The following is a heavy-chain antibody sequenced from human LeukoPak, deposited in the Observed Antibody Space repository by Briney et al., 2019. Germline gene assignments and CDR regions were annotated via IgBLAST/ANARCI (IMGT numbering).Heavy chain of an antibody. CDR3: AKDLTRWLRLVWNV. D-gene: IGHD5-12*01. CDR1: GFPFSNYC. CDR2: IRYDGSNK. V-gene: IGHV3-30*02. J-gene: IGHJ6*04. Sequence: GGSLRLSFAASGFPFSNYCMDLGRQAPGKGLEWVAFIRYDGSNKYYADSVKGRFTISRDNSKNTLYLQMNSLRAEDTAVYYCAKDLTRWLRLVWNVWGKGTTATISS.